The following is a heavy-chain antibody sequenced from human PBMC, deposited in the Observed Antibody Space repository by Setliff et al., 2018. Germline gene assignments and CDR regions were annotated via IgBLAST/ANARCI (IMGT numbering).Heavy chain of an antibody. J-gene: IGHJ5*02. CDR2: VHDNGET. CDR3: ARGSTGIYDP. Sequence: SETLSLTCTVSGVSVAGHYWSWIRQAPGTGLEWIAYVHDNGETNQNPSLKSRVTISVDTSKNQFSLKMTSVTAADTAIYYCARGSTGIYDPWGQGIQVTVSS. V-gene: IGHV4-59*02. D-gene: IGHD1-1*01. CDR1: GVSVAGHY.